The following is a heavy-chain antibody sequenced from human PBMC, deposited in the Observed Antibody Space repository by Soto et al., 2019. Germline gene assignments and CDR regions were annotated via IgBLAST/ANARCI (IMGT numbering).Heavy chain of an antibody. CDR3: ARDSPLARSSSSGLRDY. Sequence: QVQLVQSGAEVKKPGASVKVSCKASGYTFTSYGISWVRQAPGQGLEWMGWISAYNGNTNYAQKLQGRVTMTTDTSTSIAYMELRSLRSDDTAVYYCARDSPLARSSSSGLRDYWGQGTLVTVSS. CDR1: GYTFTSYG. CDR2: ISAYNGNT. V-gene: IGHV1-18*04. D-gene: IGHD6-6*01. J-gene: IGHJ4*02.